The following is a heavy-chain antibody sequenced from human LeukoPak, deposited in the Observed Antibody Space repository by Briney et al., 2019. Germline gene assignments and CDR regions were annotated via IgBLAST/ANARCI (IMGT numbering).Heavy chain of an antibody. D-gene: IGHD4-23*01. CDR1: GFTFSRYA. J-gene: IGHJ4*02. CDR2: ISSKGENT. V-gene: IGHV3-64*01. CDR3: ARWNSHLLYGGNSGFDY. Sequence: GGSLRLSCAASGFTFSRYAMHWVRQAPGKGLEYVSAISSKGENTYYEKSVKGRFTISRDNSKNTPYLQMGSLRAEDMAVYYCARWNSHLLYGGNSGFDYWGQGTLVTVSS.